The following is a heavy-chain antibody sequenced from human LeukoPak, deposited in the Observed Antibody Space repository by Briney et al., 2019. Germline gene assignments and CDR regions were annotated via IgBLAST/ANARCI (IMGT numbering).Heavy chain of an antibody. D-gene: IGHD1-26*01. CDR3: ARASGSYLNY. CDR1: GGSISSNNYN. V-gene: IGHV4-39*01. Sequence: SETLSLTCTVSGGSISSNNYNWGWIRQPPGKGLEWIGNIYYSGSTYYNPSLKSRVTISVDTSKNQFSLKLSSVTAADTAVYYCARASGSYLNYWGQGSLVTVSS. CDR2: IYYSGST. J-gene: IGHJ4*02.